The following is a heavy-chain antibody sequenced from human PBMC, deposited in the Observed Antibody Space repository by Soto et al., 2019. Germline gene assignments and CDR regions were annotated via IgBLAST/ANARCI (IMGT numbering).Heavy chain of an antibody. CDR2: IYYTGTT. Sequence: SETLSLTCSVSGGSVTNINYFWAWIRQSPGKGLEWIANIYYTGTTFYNPSLRSRVSMTIDASKNRFSLNLSSVTASDAALYYCARHEYVSSSYDLLDVWGRGTMVTVSS. D-gene: IGHD3-22*01. V-gene: IGHV4-39*01. CDR1: GGSVTNINYF. J-gene: IGHJ3*01. CDR3: ARHEYVSSSYDLLDV.